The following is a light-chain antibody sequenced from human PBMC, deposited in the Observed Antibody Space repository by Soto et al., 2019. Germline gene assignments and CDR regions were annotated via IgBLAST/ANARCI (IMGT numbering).Light chain of an antibody. V-gene: IGKV2-28*01. CDR2: LGS. CDR1: QSLLHSDGYNY. CDR3: MQALQTPLT. J-gene: IGKJ4*01. Sequence: DVVMTQSPLSLPVTPGEPASISCRSSQSLLHSDGYNYLDWFLQRPGQSPKVLIFLGSNRAPGVPDRFSGSGSGTEFTLKISRVEAEDVGVYYCMQALQTPLTFGGGTKVEIK.